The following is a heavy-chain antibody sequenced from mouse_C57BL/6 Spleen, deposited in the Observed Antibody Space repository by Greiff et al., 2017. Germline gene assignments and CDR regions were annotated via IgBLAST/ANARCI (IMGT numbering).Heavy chain of an antibody. V-gene: IGHV1-54*01. Sequence: QVQLKQSGAELVRPGTSVEVSCKASGYAFTNYLIEWVKQRPGQGLEWIGVINPGSGGTNYNEKFKGKATLTADKSSSTAYMQLSSLTSEDSAVYFCARNTGAMDYWGQGTSVTVSS. CDR1: GYAFTNYL. J-gene: IGHJ4*01. CDR3: ARNTGAMDY. CDR2: INPGSGGT. D-gene: IGHD4-1*01.